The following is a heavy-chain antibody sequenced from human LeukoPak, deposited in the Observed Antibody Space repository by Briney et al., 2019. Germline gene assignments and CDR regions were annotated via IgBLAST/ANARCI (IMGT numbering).Heavy chain of an antibody. CDR1: GFTVSSNY. CDR3: AGGGGPMIVDNWFDP. CDR2: ISSSSSYI. Sequence: GGSLRLSCAASGFTVSSNYMSWVRQAPGKGLEWVSSISSSSSYIYYADSVKGRFTISRDNAKNSLYLQMNSLRAEDTAVYYCAGGGGPMIVDNWFDPWGQGTLVTVSS. J-gene: IGHJ5*02. V-gene: IGHV3-21*01. D-gene: IGHD3-22*01.